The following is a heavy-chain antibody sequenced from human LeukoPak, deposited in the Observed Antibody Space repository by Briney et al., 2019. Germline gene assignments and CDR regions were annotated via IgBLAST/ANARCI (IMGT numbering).Heavy chain of an antibody. CDR2: INPNSGGT. Sequence: WASVKVSCKASGYTFTGYYMHWVRQAPGQGLGWMGWINPNSGGTNYAQKFQGGVTMTRDTSISTAYMELSRLRSDDTAVYYCARVGAAKRSFDYWGQGTLVTVSS. V-gene: IGHV1-2*02. CDR3: ARVGAAKRSFDY. D-gene: IGHD2-15*01. J-gene: IGHJ4*02. CDR1: GYTFTGYY.